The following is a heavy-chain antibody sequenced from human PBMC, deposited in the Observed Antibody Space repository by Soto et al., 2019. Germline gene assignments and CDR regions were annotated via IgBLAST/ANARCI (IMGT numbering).Heavy chain of an antibody. D-gene: IGHD3-22*01. J-gene: IGHJ3*02. CDR2: IDWDDDK. CDR1: GFSLSTSGMC. V-gene: IGHV2-70*01. CDR3: ARMSSGYSLDAFDI. Sequence: SGPTLVNPTQTLTLTCTFSGFSLSTSGMCVSWIRQPPGKALEWLALIDWDDDKYNSTSLKTRLTISKDTSKNQVVLTMTNMDPVDTATYYCARMSSGYSLDAFDIWGQGTMVTVSS.